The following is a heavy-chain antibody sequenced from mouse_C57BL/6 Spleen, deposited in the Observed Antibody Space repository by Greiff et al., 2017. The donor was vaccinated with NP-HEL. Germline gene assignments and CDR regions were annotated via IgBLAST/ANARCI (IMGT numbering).Heavy chain of an antibody. V-gene: IGHV1-82*01. CDR3: ARHYVYFDY. Sequence: VKLMESGPELVKPGASVKISCKASGYAFSSSWMNWVKQRPGKGLEWIGRIYPGDGDTNYNGKFKGKATLTADKSSSTAYMQLSSLTSEDSAVYFCARHYVYFDYWGQGTTLTVSS. J-gene: IGHJ2*01. D-gene: IGHD1-1*01. CDR2: IYPGDGDT. CDR1: GYAFSSSW.